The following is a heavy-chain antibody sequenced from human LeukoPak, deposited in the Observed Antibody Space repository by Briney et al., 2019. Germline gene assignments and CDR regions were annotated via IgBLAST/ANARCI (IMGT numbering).Heavy chain of an antibody. Sequence: GGSLRLSCTASGFTFGDYAMSWFRQAPGKGLEWVGFIRSKAYGGTTEYAASVKGRFTISRDDSKSIAYLQMNSLKTEDTAVYYCTRSLGQGWTRADSYGSFDYWGQGTLVTVSS. V-gene: IGHV3-49*03. J-gene: IGHJ4*02. CDR3: TRSLGQGWTRADSYGSFDY. CDR2: IRSKAYGGTT. D-gene: IGHD5-18*01. CDR1: GFTFGDYA.